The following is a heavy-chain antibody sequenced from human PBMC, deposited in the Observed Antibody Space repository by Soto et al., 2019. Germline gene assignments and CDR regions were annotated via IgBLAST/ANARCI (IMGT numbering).Heavy chain of an antibody. CDR2: IYPGDSDT. CDR3: ARHLGSGDPGGYYYYYMDV. V-gene: IGHV5-51*01. Sequence: GESLKISCKGSGYSFTSYWIGWVRQMPGKGLEWMGIIYPGDSDTRYSPSFQGQVTISADKSISTAYLQWSSLKASDTAMYYCARHLGSGDPGGYYYYYMDVWGKGTTVTVSS. CDR1: GYSFTSYW. D-gene: IGHD3-10*01. J-gene: IGHJ6*03.